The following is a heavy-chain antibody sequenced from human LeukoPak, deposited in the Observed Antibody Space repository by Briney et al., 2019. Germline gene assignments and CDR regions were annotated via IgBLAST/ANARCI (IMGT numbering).Heavy chain of an antibody. CDR3: ARTIAVAAIGYFDF. CDR1: GFSLSTNGVG. D-gene: IGHD6-19*01. V-gene: IGHV2-5*02. Sequence: SGPTLVKPTQTLTLTCTFSGFSLSTNGVGVGWIRQPPGKALEWLALIYWDDDNRYSPPLKTRLSLSKDTSKNQVVLTMTNMDPVDTATYYCARTIAVAAIGYFDFWGQGTLVTVSS. J-gene: IGHJ4*02. CDR2: IYWDDDN.